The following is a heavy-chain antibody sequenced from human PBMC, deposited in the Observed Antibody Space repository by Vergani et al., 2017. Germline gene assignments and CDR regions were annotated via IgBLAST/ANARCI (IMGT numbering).Heavy chain of an antibody. CDR2: ISYDGSNK. CDR1: GFTFSSYA. CDR3: AKDLNYDILTGYYRS. V-gene: IGHV3-30-3*01. J-gene: IGHJ5*02. Sequence: QVQLVESGGGVVQPGRSLRLSCAASGFTFSSYAMHWVRQAPGKGLEWVAVISYDGSNKYYADSVKGRFTISRDNSKNTLYLQMNSLRAEDPAVYYCAKDLNYDILTGYYRSWGQGTLVTVSS. D-gene: IGHD3-9*01.